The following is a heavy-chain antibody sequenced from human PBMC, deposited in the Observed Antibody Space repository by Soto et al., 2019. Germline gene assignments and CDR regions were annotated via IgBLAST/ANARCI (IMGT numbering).Heavy chain of an antibody. J-gene: IGHJ4*02. V-gene: IGHV4-34*01. Sequence: PSETLSLTCAVYGGSFSGYYWSWIRQPPGKGLEWIGYINHSGSTNYNPSLKSRVTISVDTSKTQFSLKLSSVTAADTAVYYCARVDNWKRVDYWGQGILVTVS. D-gene: IGHD1-20*01. CDR2: INHSGST. CDR1: GGSFSGYY. CDR3: ARVDNWKRVDY.